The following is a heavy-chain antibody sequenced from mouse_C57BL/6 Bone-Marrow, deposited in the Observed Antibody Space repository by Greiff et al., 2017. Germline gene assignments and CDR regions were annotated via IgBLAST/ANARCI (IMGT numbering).Heavy chain of an antibody. V-gene: IGHV1-81*01. CDR3: ANLTGTTWFAY. Sequence: VKLQQSGAELARPGASVKLSCKASGYTFTSYGISWVKQRTGQGLEWIGEIYPRSGNTYYNEKFKGKATLTADKSSSTAYMELRSLTSEDPAVYFCANLTGTTWFAYWGQGTLVTVSA. CDR1: GYTFTSYG. D-gene: IGHD4-1*01. CDR2: IYPRSGNT. J-gene: IGHJ3*01.